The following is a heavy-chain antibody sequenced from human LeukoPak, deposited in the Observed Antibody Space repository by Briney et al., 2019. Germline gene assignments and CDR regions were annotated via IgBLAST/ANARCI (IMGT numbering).Heavy chain of an antibody. D-gene: IGHD3-3*01. CDR2: ISGSSYYI. CDR3: ARIFGVVSYYFDY. J-gene: IGHJ4*02. Sequence: PGGSLRLSCAASGFTFSSYSMNWVRQAPGKGLEWVSSISGSSYYIYYADSVKGRFTIPRDNAKNSLYLQMNSLRAEDTAVYYCARIFGVVSYYFDYWGQGALVTVSS. V-gene: IGHV3-21*01. CDR1: GFTFSSYS.